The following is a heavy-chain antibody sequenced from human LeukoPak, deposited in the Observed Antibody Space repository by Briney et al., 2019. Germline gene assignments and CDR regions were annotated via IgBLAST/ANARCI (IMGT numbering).Heavy chain of an antibody. CDR1: GGSIGSYY. CDR3: ASLTTVTQGYFDS. J-gene: IGHJ4*02. Sequence: SETLSLTCTVSGGSIGSYYWSWVRQPPGKGLEWIGYIYCSGSTNYNPSLKSRLTISVDTSKNQFSLKLSSVTATDTAVYYCASLTTVTQGYFDSWGQGTLVTVSS. CDR2: IYCSGST. D-gene: IGHD4-17*01. V-gene: IGHV4-59*08.